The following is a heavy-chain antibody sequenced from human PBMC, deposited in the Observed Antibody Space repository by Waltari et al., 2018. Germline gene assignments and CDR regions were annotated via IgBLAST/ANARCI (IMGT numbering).Heavy chain of an antibody. CDR1: GFNVISNY. J-gene: IGHJ4*01. CDR2: FHSNDDT. Sequence: EVQLVESGGGLVQPGGSLRLSCAASGFNVISNYMTWVHQAPGKGLQGVSVFHSNDDTYYADSGRGRFIISRDTSKNTLYLQMNSLRADDTATYYCTGGQQAMGEYWGQGTVVTVSS. CDR3: TGGQQAMGEY. V-gene: IGHV3-66*02.